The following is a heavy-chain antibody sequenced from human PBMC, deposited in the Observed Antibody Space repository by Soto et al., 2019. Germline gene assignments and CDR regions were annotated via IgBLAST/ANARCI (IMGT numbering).Heavy chain of an antibody. V-gene: IGHV4-34*01. J-gene: IGHJ4*02. CDR3: VYSSWWRRFDY. CDR1: CGSFSGYY. D-gene: IGHD6-13*01. Sequence: SETLSLTCAFYCGSFSGYYWSWIRQPPGKGLEWIGEINHSGSTNYNPSLKSRVTISVDTSKNQFSLKLSSVTAADTAVYYCVYSSWWRRFDYWGQGTLVTVSS. CDR2: INHSGST.